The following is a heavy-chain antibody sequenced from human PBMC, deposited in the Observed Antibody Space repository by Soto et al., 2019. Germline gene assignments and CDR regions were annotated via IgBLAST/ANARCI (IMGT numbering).Heavy chain of an antibody. CDR3: ARIRANDYEIDY. J-gene: IGHJ4*02. CDR1: GFTFGFYW. Sequence: EVQLVESGGGLVQPGGSLRLSCAASGFTFGFYWMTWVRQAPGKGLEWVANIKRHGSEKYYVDSVKGRFTISRDNAKNSLFLQMNSLRAVDTAIYYCARIRANDYEIDYWGQGTLVTVSS. CDR2: IKRHGSEK. V-gene: IGHV3-7*03. D-gene: IGHD4-17*01.